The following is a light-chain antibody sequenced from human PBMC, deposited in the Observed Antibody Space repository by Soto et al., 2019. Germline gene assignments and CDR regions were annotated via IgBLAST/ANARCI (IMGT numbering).Light chain of an antibody. V-gene: IGLV2-8*01. J-gene: IGLJ1*01. CDR3: KSYAGSNTYV. CDR1: KSDIGVYDF. Sequence: QSVLTQPPSASGSPGQSVTISCTGTKSDIGVYDFVSWYQHHAGKAPRLIIYEVVQRPSGVPDRFSGSKSGNTASLTVSGLQAADEADYFCKSYAGSNTYVFGCGTKLTVL. CDR2: EVV.